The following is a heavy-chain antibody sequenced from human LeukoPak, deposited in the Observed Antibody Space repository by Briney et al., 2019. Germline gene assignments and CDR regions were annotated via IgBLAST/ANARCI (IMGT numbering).Heavy chain of an antibody. D-gene: IGHD3-22*01. Sequence: GGSLRLSCAPSGFAFSSYGMHWVRQAPGKGLEWVAFIRFDGSNKYYADSVKGRFTISRDNSKNTLCLQMNSLRAEDTAVYYCAKDPGSDSSASPHFGSWGQGTLVTVSS. CDR1: GFAFSSYG. V-gene: IGHV3-30*02. CDR3: AKDPGSDSSASPHFGS. CDR2: IRFDGSNK. J-gene: IGHJ4*02.